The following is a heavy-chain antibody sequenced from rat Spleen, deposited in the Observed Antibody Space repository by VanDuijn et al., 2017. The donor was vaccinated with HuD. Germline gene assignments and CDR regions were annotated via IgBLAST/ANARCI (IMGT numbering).Heavy chain of an antibody. J-gene: IGHJ3*01. V-gene: IGHV5S13*01. CDR1: GFTFRNYD. CDR2: ISPSGGAT. D-gene: IGHD4-3*01. CDR3: ARQDTSGYSNWFTY. Sequence: EVQLVESGGDLVQPGRSLKLSCAASGFTFRNYDMAWVRQAPTMGLEWVASISPSGGATYYRDPVKGRFTVSRDNAKNTLYLQLDSLRSEDTAMYYCARQDTSGYSNWFTYWGQGTLVTVSS.